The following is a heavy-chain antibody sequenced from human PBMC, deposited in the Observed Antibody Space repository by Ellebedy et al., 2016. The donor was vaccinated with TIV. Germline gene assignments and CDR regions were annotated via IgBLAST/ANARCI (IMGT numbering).Heavy chain of an antibody. CDR2: IKEDGSEE. J-gene: IGHJ4*02. V-gene: IGHV3-7*03. CDR1: GFTFTNHW. D-gene: IGHD1-26*01. Sequence: GESLKISCAASGFTFTNHWMYWVRQAPGKGLEWVATIKEDGSEEYYVDSVKGRFTISRDNAKNSLYLQMNSLRAEDTAVYYCVRDLHWSYFDWGQGTLVTVSS. CDR3: VRDLHWSYFD.